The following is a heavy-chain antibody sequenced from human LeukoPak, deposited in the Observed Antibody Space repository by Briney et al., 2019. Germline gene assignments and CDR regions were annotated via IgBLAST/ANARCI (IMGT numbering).Heavy chain of an antibody. D-gene: IGHD3-22*01. CDR2: IYYSGST. Sequence: MTSETLSLTCTVSGRSISSGDYYWSWIRQPPGKGLEWIGYIYYSGSTYYNPSLKSRVTISVDTSKNQFSLKLSSVTAADTAVYYCARDNYYDSSGYGEYYFDYWGQGTLVTVSS. CDR3: ARDNYYDSSGYGEYYFDY. J-gene: IGHJ4*02. V-gene: IGHV4-30-4*01. CDR1: GRSISSGDYY.